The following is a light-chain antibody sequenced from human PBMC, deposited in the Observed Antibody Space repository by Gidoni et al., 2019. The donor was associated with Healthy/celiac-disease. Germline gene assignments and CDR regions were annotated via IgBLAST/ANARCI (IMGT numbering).Light chain of an antibody. CDR1: SSNIRNNY. CDR2: DNN. CDR3: GTWDSSLSAGGV. V-gene: IGLV1-51*01. Sequence: QAVFTPPPSASAAPGHKVTIPRAGSSSNIRNNYVSWYQQLPGTAPKLLIYDNNKRPSVIPDRFSGSKSGTSATLGITGLQTGDEADYYCGTWDSSLSAGGVFGTGTKVTVL. J-gene: IGLJ1*01.